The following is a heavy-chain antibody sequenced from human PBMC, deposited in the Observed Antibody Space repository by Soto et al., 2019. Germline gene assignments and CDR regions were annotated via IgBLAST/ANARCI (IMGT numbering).Heavy chain of an antibody. V-gene: IGHV3-33*01. CDR2: IWYDGSNK. D-gene: IGHD3-22*01. J-gene: IGHJ4*02. CDR1: GFTFSSYG. Sequence: QVQLVESGGGVVQPGRSLRLSCAASGFTFSSYGMHWVRQAPGKGLEWVAVIWYDGSNKYYADSVKGRFTISRDNSKNTLYLQMNSLRAEDTAVYYCARDLPGGVVVIRYYLDYWGQGTLVNVSS. CDR3: ARDLPGGVVVIRYYLDY.